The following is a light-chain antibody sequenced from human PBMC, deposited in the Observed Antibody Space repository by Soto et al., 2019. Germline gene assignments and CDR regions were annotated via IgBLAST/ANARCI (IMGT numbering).Light chain of an antibody. CDR3: SSYTSSTPYV. J-gene: IGLJ1*01. CDR2: DVS. Sequence: QSVLTQPASVSGSPGPSITISCTGTSSDVGGYNYVSWYQQHPGKAPKLMIYDVSNRPSGVSNRFSCSKSGNTASLTISGLQAEDEADYYCSSYTSSTPYVFGTGTKLTVL. V-gene: IGLV2-14*01. CDR1: SSDVGGYNY.